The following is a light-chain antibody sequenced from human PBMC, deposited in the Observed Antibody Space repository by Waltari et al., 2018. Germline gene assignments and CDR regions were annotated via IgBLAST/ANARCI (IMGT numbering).Light chain of an antibody. Sequence: TWRARERVKNNLACEQHQPGKAPKVLVHKASRLESGVPSRFSRSGYGTEFTLTISSLGPDDFATYYCHQDNTLPLPFGGGTKVEIK. J-gene: IGKJ4*01. CDR3: HQDNTLPLP. V-gene: IGKV1-5*03. CDR2: KAS. CDR1: ERVKNN.